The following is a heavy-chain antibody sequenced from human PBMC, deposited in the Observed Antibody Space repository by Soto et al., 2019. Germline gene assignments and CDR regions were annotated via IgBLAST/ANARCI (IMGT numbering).Heavy chain of an antibody. CDR1: GFTFGIHA. CDR2: ISASGGST. CDR3: GKGSAATNYFYYGTGV. D-gene: IGHD2-15*01. J-gene: IGHJ6*04. Sequence: GSLRLSCAASGFTFGIHAMIWVRQAPGKGLEWVSFISASGGSTYYADSVKGRSTISRDNSKKTVYRQMNSPRGEDTAVYVCGKGSAATNYFYYGTGVWGKGNMGT. V-gene: IGHV3-23*01.